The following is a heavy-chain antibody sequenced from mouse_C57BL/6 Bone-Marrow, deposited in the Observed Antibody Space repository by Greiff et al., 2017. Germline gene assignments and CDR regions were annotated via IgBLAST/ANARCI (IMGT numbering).Heavy chain of an antibody. CDR2: ISSGSSTI. CDR1: GFTFSDYG. J-gene: IGHJ3*01. D-gene: IGHD1-1*01. CDR3: ARRSSLWFAY. Sequence: EVKLVESGGGLVKPGGSLKLSCAASGFTFSDYGMHWVRQAPEKGLGWVAYISSGSSTIYYADTVKGRFTISRDNAKNTLFLQMTSLRTEDTAMYYCARRSSLWFAYWGQVALVTVSA. V-gene: IGHV5-17*01.